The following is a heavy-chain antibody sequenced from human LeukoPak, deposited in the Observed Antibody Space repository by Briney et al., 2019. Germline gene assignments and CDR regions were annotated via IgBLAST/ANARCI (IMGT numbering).Heavy chain of an antibody. J-gene: IGHJ4*02. CDR3: ARGRGSGYYSHIDY. D-gene: IGHD3-22*01. CDR2: IYYSGST. Sequence: PSETLSLTCTVSGGSISSYYWSWIRQPPGKGLEWIGYIYYSGSTYYNPSLKSRVTISVDTSKNQFSLKLSSVTAADTAVYYCARGRGSGYYSHIDYWGQGTLVTVSS. V-gene: IGHV4-59*12. CDR1: GGSISSYY.